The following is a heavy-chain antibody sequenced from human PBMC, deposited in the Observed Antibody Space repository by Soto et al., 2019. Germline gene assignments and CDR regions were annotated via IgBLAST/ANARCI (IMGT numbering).Heavy chain of an antibody. CDR3: ARDGAAAVGYYYYGMDV. CDR2: INPSGGST. D-gene: IGHD6-13*01. V-gene: IGHV1-46*01. Sequence: VASVKVSCKASGYTFTSYYMHWVRQAPGQGLEWMGIINPSGGSTSYAQKFQGRVTMTRETSTSTVYMELSSLRSEDTAVYYCARDGAAAVGYYYYGMDVWGQGTTVTVSS. CDR1: GYTFTSYY. J-gene: IGHJ6*02.